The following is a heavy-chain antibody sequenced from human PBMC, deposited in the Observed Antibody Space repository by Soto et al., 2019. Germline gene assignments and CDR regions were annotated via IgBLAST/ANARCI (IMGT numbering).Heavy chain of an antibody. CDR1: GLTFSSYG. CDR2: ISGSGGST. CDR3: SKAGFVEWLAPLYFDF. J-gene: IGHJ4*02. V-gene: IGHV3-23*01. Sequence: GGLQRHPCAVFGLTFSSYGMSRVRKEQGKGLDWVSAISGSGGSTYYADSVKGRFTISRDNSKNTLYLQMNSLRAEDTAVYFFSKAGFVEWLAPLYFDFLGQGTLVTVSS. D-gene: IGHD3-3*01.